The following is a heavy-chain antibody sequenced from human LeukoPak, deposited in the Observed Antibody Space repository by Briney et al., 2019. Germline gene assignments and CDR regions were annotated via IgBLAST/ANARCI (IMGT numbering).Heavy chain of an antibody. Sequence: PGGSLRLSCAASGFTFSDYSMNWVRQAPGKGLEWVSYITSSTSTVYYADSVKGRFTISRDNAKNSLYLQMNSLRAEDTALYYCVRQFASWGQGTLVTVSS. V-gene: IGHV3-48*04. CDR3: VRQFAS. J-gene: IGHJ4*02. CDR2: ITSSTSTV. CDR1: GFTFSDYS.